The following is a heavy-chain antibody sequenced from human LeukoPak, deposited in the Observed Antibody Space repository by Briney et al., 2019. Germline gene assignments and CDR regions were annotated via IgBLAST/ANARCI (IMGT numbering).Heavy chain of an antibody. CDR2: INYDGSNK. D-gene: IGHD3-10*01. CDR1: GFTFSSYG. CDR3: AKHRMARRVIMDYYFDD. V-gene: IGHV3-33*06. Sequence: GGSLRLSCAASGFTFSSYGMHWVRQAPGKGLEWVAVINYDGSNKYYADSVKGRFIISRDNSKNAVYLQMNSLRAEDSAVYYCAKHRMARRVIMDYYFDDWGQGTLVTVSS. J-gene: IGHJ4*02.